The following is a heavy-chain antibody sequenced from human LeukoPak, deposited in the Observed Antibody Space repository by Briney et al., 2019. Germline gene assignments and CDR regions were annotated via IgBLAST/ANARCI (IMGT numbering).Heavy chain of an antibody. D-gene: IGHD1-1*01. CDR1: GYTFTSYG. V-gene: IGHV3-30-3*01. Sequence: SCKASGYTFTSYGISWVRQAPGKGLEWVAVISYDGSNKYYADSVKGRFTISRDNSKNTLYLQMNSLRAEDTAVYYCARWNPVSGYYYGMDVWGQGTTVTVSS. CDR2: ISYDGSNK. J-gene: IGHJ6*02. CDR3: ARWNPVSGYYYGMDV.